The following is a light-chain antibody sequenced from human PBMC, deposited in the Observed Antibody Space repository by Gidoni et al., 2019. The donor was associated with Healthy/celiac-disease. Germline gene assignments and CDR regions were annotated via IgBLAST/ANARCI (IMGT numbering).Light chain of an antibody. CDR1: QSVSSY. Sequence: EIVLTQSPATLSLSPGERATLSCRASQSVSSYLAWYQQKPGQAPRLLIYDASNRATGITARFSGSGSGTDFTLTISSLEPEDFAVYYCQQRSNWEITCGQGTRLEIK. J-gene: IGKJ5*01. CDR3: QQRSNWEIT. V-gene: IGKV3-11*01. CDR2: DAS.